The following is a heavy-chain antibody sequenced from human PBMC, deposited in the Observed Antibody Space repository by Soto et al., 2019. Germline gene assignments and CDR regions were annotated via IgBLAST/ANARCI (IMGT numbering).Heavy chain of an antibody. D-gene: IGHD2-2*01. V-gene: IGHV4-4*02. Sequence: QVQLQESGPGLVNASGTLSLTCGVSGGSINTNNWWSWLRQPPGQGLAWIAEVYHSGSSNYNPSRKSRLSISVDTSKNQFSRRLTSVTAADSAVYYCARAKLCNTLSCPHSFDTWGQGTLVSVSS. CDR2: VYHSGSS. CDR1: GGSINTNNW. J-gene: IGHJ4*02. CDR3: ARAKLCNTLSCPHSFDT.